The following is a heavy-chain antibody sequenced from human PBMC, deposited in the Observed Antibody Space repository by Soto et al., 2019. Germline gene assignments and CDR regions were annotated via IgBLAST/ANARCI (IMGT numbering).Heavy chain of an antibody. V-gene: IGHV4-4*07. Sequence: SETLSLTCSVSGASMSSYYWTWIRQPAGKGLEWIGRIYSSGGTHYNPSLKSRVTISLDTSKNQFSLRLNSVTAADTAVYYCVRGRRPSDWFDPWRPGTFVTL. J-gene: IGHJ5*02. CDR3: VRGRRPSDWFDP. CDR1: GASMSSYY. CDR2: IYSSGGT.